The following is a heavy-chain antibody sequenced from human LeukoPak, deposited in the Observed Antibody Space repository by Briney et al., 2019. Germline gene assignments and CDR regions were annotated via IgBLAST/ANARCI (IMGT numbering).Heavy chain of an antibody. CDR3: ATDILTGYYITDIDY. CDR2: IWYDGSNK. Sequence: GRSLRLSCAASGFTFGSYGMHWVRQAPGKGLEWVAVIWYDGSNKYYADSVKGRFTISRDNSKNTLYLQMNSLRAEDTAVYYCATDILTGYYITDIDYWGQGTLVTVSS. CDR1: GFTFGSYG. J-gene: IGHJ4*02. D-gene: IGHD3-9*01. V-gene: IGHV3-33*01.